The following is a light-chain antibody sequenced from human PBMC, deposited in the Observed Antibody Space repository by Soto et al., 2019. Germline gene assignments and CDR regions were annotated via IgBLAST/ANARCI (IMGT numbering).Light chain of an antibody. J-gene: IGKJ2*01. CDR2: AAS. Sequence: DIQMTQSTSSLSASVGDRVTITCRASQGVSAYLLWYQQRQGRAPKLLIYAASNLLSAVPSRFSGSGSGTNFCLTIRRLQREDFATYYCQQSDRSPHTFGQGTKLESK. CDR1: QGVSAY. V-gene: IGKV1-39*01. CDR3: QQSDRSPHT.